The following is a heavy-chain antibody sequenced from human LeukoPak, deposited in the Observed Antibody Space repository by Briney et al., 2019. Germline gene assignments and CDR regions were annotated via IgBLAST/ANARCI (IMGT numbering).Heavy chain of an antibody. CDR3: VAGDIVVVPAVSFDY. V-gene: IGHV4-59*12. CDR1: SDSISSYY. Sequence: PSETLSLTCTVSSDSISSYYWSWIRQPPGKGLEWIGYIYYSGSTNYNPSLKSRVTISVDTSKNQFSLKLSSVTAADTAVYYCVAGDIVVVPAVSFDYWGQGTLVTVSS. CDR2: IYYSGST. D-gene: IGHD2-2*01. J-gene: IGHJ4*02.